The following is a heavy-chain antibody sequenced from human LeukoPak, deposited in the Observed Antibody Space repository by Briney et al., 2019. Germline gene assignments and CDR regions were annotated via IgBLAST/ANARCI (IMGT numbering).Heavy chain of an antibody. V-gene: IGHV3-53*04. CDR2: IYSGGST. CDR3: ARDLVVRGVIIDY. D-gene: IGHD3-10*01. J-gene: IGHJ4*02. CDR1: GFTVSSNY. Sequence: GGSLRLSCAAPGFTVSSNYMSWVRQAPGKGLEWVSVIYSGGSTYYADSVKGRFTFSRHNSKNTLYLQMNSLRAEDTAVYYCARDLVVRGVIIDYWGQGTLVTVSS.